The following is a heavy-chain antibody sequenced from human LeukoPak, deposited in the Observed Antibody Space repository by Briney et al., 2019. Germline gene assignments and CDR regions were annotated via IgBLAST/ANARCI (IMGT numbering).Heavy chain of an antibody. Sequence: SETLSLTCTVSGGSISSSAYHWGWIRQPPGKGLEWIGSIHNSGSTYYNPSLKSRVTISVRTSKNQFSLKLSSVTAADTAVYYCARATLVLIRVAFDIWGQGTMVTVSS. CDR2: IHNSGST. CDR3: ARATLVLIRVAFDI. J-gene: IGHJ3*02. D-gene: IGHD2-21*01. V-gene: IGHV4-39*07. CDR1: GGSISSSAYH.